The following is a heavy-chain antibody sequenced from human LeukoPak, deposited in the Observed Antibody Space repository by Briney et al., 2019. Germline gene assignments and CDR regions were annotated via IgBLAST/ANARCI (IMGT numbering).Heavy chain of an antibody. Sequence: GGSQRLSCAASVFKLSELYIDWVRRATGKGGEGVGRSRNRSSSYTTEYATSVEGRFTISRDVSESSLYLQMNSLRTEDTAVYYCGRIAINANNGMDVWGQGTTVTVSS. CDR2: SRNRSSSYTT. J-gene: IGHJ6*02. D-gene: IGHD1/OR15-1a*01. V-gene: IGHV3-72*01. CDR1: VFKLSELY. CDR3: GRIAINANNGMDV.